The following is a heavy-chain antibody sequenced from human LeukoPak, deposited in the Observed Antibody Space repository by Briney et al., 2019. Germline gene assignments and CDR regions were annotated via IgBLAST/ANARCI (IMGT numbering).Heavy chain of an antibody. CDR2: ISYDGSNK. CDR1: GFTFSSYA. Sequence: GRSLRLSCAASGFTFSSYAMHWVRQAPGKGLEWVAVISYDGSNKYYADSVKGRFTISRDNSKNTLYLQMNSLRAEDTAVYYCASGVVPAARGDYWGQGTLVTVSS. J-gene: IGHJ4*02. V-gene: IGHV3-30-3*01. CDR3: ASGVVPAARGDY. D-gene: IGHD2-2*01.